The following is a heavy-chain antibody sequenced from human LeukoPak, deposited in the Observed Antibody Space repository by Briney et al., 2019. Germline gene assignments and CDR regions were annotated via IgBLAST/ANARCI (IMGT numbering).Heavy chain of an antibody. D-gene: IGHD2-2*01. V-gene: IGHV1-69*02. CDR1: GGTFSSYT. CDR2: IIPILGIA. Sequence: SVKVSCKASGGTFSSYTISWVRQAPGQGLEWMGRIIPILGIANYAQKFQGRVTIIADKSTSTAYMELSSLRSEDTAVYYCASSLGEHCSSTSCYGGYVDYWGQGTLVTVSS. J-gene: IGHJ4*02. CDR3: ASSLGEHCSSTSCYGGYVDY.